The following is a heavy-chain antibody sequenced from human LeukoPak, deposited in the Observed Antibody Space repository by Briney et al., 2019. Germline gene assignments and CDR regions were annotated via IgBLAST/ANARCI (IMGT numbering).Heavy chain of an antibody. CDR3: AKVSTGTTGMDV. CDR1: GFTFSSYA. V-gene: IGHV3-64D*09. D-gene: IGHD1-7*01. CDR2: ISSNGGST. J-gene: IGHJ6*02. Sequence: GGSLRLSCSASGFTFSSYAMHWVRQAPGKGLEYVSAISSNGGSTYYADSVKGRFTISRDNSKNTLYLQMSSLRAEDTAVYYCAKVSTGTTGMDVWGQGTTVTVSS.